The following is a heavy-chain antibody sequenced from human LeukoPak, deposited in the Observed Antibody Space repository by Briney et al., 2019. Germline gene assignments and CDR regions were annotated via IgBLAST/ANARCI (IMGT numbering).Heavy chain of an antibody. Sequence: SETLSLTCDVSGYSIRSGYHWAWIRQPPGKGLEWIGSLHHTRSTYYNPSLRSRVTMSVDRSNNKFSLQLSSATAADTALYYCARDRESSPWELLLDYWGQGILVTVSS. CDR3: ARDRESSPWELLLDY. V-gene: IGHV4-38-2*02. D-gene: IGHD3-10*01. J-gene: IGHJ4*02. CDR2: LHHTRST. CDR1: GYSIRSGYH.